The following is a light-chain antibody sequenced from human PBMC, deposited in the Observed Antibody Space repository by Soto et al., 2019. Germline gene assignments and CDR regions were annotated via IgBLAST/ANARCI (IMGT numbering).Light chain of an antibody. Sequence: EIVLTQSPGILSLSPGERATLSCRASQSVSSSYLAWYQQKPGQAPRLLIYGASSRATGIPDRISGSGSGTDFTLTISRLEPEDFATYYCQQYDTYWTFGQGTKVDIK. V-gene: IGKV3-20*01. J-gene: IGKJ1*01. CDR1: QSVSSSY. CDR3: QQYDTYWT. CDR2: GAS.